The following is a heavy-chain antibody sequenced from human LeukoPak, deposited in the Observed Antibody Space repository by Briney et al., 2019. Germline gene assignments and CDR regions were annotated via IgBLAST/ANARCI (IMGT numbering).Heavy chain of an antibody. V-gene: IGHV4-34*01. CDR3: ARGPYYYYYGMDV. CDR2: INHSGST. J-gene: IGHJ6*02. CDR1: GGSFSGYY. Sequence: SETLSLTCAVYGGSFSGYYWSWIRQTPGKGLEWIGEINHSGSTNYNPSLKSRVTISVDTSKNQFSLKLSSVTAADTAVYYCARGPYYYYYGMDVWGQGTTVTVSS.